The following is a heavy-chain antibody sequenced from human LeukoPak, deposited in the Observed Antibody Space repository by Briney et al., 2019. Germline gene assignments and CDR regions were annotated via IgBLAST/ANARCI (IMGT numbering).Heavy chain of an antibody. CDR2: ISGSGGST. Sequence: GGSLRLSCAASGFTFSSYAMSWVRQAPGKGLEWVSAISGSGGSTYYADSVKGRFTISRDNSKNTLYLQMSSLRAEDTAVYYCAKWPGIAVAAPGSSFDYWGQGTLVTVSS. CDR3: AKWPGIAVAAPGSSFDY. CDR1: GFTFSSYA. D-gene: IGHD6-19*01. V-gene: IGHV3-23*01. J-gene: IGHJ4*02.